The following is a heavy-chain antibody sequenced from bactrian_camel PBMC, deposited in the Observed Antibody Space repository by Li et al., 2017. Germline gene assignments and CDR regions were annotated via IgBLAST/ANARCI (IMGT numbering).Heavy chain of an antibody. D-gene: IGHD1*01. J-gene: IGHJ4*01. Sequence: ESGGGSVQTGGSLGLSCAALGYTYQLNCLGWFRQAPGKEREGVASIHAYTGMTAYAESVKGRFTISLDTAKNTLHLQMNSLKPEDTAMYYCAARAGGDSSFNWLWYAYWGQGTQVTVS. CDR3: AARAGGDSSFNWLWYAY. CDR2: IHAYTGMT. CDR1: GYTYQLNC. V-gene: IGHV3S28*01.